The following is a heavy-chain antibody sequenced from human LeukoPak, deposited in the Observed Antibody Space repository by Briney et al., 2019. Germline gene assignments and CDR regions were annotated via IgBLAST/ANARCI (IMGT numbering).Heavy chain of an antibody. D-gene: IGHD5-24*01. CDR1: GYTFSRYG. CDR2: ISPYNGNT. Sequence: ASVKVSCKASGYTFSRYGITWVRQAPGQGLECMGWISPYNGNTNYAQKLQGRVTMTTDTSISTAYLDLSRLRSDDTAVYYCARVVVRDANNYKDYWGQGTLVTVSS. J-gene: IGHJ4*02. CDR3: ARVVVRDANNYKDY. V-gene: IGHV1-18*01.